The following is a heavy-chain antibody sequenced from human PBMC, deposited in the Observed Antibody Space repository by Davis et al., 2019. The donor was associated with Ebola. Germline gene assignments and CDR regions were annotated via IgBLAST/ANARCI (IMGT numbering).Heavy chain of an antibody. CDR1: GFTFSSYA. J-gene: IGHJ6*04. D-gene: IGHD3-10*01. CDR3: ARDTYYYGSGSYMYGMDV. V-gene: IGHV3-30-3*01. Sequence: GESLKISCAASGFTFSSYAMHWVRQAPGKGLEWVAVISYDGSNKYYADSVKGRFTISRDNSKNTQYLQMNSLRAEDTAVYYCARDTYYYGSGSYMYGMDVWGKGTTVTVSS. CDR2: ISYDGSNK.